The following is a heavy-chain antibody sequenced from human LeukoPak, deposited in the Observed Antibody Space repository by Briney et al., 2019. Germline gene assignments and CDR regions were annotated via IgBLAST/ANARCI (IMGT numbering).Heavy chain of an antibody. D-gene: IGHD3-10*01. V-gene: IGHV4-34*01. CDR3: ARRFGFGELSGWFDP. Sequence: SETLSLTCAVYVGSFSGYYWSWLRQPPGKGLEWIGEINHSGSTNYNPSLKSRVTISVDTSKNQFSLKLSSVTAADTAVYYCARRFGFGELSGWFDPWGQGTLVTVSS. J-gene: IGHJ5*02. CDR1: VGSFSGYY. CDR2: INHSGST.